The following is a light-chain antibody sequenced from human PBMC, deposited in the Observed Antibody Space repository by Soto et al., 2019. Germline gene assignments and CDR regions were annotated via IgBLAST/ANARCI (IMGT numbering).Light chain of an antibody. J-gene: IGKJ1*01. CDR2: DAS. CDR3: QQYNTYSWT. CDR1: QTITNW. Sequence: DIQMTQSPSIPSASVGDRVTITCRSSQTITNWLAWYQQKPGKAPRLLIYDASSLESWVPSRFSGSGSGTEFNLTISSLQPDDFATYYCQQYNTYSWTFGQGTKLDIK. V-gene: IGKV1-5*01.